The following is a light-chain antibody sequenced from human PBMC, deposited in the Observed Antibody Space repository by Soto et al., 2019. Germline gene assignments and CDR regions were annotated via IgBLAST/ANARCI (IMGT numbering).Light chain of an antibody. V-gene: IGKV3-11*01. Sequence: EIVLTQSPATLSLSPGERASLSCRASQSVSSYLAWYQQKPGQTPRLLIYDASNRATGIPARFSGSGSGTDFTLTISRLEPEDLAVYYCQQRSSWPRTFGQGTKLEIK. CDR1: QSVSSY. CDR3: QQRSSWPRT. CDR2: DAS. J-gene: IGKJ2*01.